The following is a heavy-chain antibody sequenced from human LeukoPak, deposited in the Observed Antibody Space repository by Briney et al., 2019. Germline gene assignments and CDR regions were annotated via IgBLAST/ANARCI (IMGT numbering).Heavy chain of an antibody. CDR2: IYYSGST. Sequence: SETLSLTCTVSGGSISSGDYYWSWIRQPPGKGLEWIGYIYYSGSTHYNPSLKSRVTISVDRSKNQFSLKLSSVTAADTAVYYCAAIFGSAGWFDPWGQGTLVTVSS. CDR1: GGSISSGDYY. J-gene: IGHJ5*02. D-gene: IGHD3-3*01. CDR3: AAIFGSAGWFDP. V-gene: IGHV4-30-4*01.